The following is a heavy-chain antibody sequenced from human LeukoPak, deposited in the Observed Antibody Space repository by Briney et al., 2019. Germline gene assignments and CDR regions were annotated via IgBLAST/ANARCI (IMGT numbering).Heavy chain of an antibody. J-gene: IGHJ6*03. CDR1: GGSISSYY. Sequence: SSETLSLTCTVSGGSISSYYWSWIRQPPGKGLEWIGYIYYSGSTNYNPSLKSRVTISVDTSKNQFSLKLSPVTAADTAVYYCARGTVPALSYYYYMDVWGKGTTVTVSS. D-gene: IGHD4-17*01. CDR3: ARGTVPALSYYYYMDV. CDR2: IYYSGST. V-gene: IGHV4-59*01.